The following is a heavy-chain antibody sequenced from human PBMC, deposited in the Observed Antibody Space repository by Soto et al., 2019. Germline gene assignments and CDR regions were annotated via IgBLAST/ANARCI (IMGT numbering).Heavy chain of an antibody. CDR2: IYYSGST. Sequence: QVQLQESGPGLVKPSQTLSLTCTVSGGSISSGGYYWSWIRQHPGKGLELIGYIYYSGSTYYNPSLKRRVTISVDTSQNQFSLKLSSVTAADTAVYYCARVDYRNYHYYYDMDVWGQGTTVTVSS. D-gene: IGHD4-4*01. CDR1: GGSISSGGYY. V-gene: IGHV4-31*03. J-gene: IGHJ6*02. CDR3: ARVDYRNYHYYYDMDV.